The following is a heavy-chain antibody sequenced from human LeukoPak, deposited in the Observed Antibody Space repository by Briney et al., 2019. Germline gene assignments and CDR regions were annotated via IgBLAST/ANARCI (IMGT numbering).Heavy chain of an antibody. J-gene: IGHJ4*02. CDR1: GFTFGSYG. V-gene: IGHV3-33*01. Sequence: GGSLRLSCAASGFTFGSYGMHWVRQAPGKGVEWVADIWYDGSKKYYADSVNGRFTISRDNSKNTLYLQMNSLRAEDTAVYYCARDRRCSGGSCYLDYWGQGTLVPVSS. D-gene: IGHD2-15*01. CDR2: IWYDGSKK. CDR3: ARDRRCSGGSCYLDY.